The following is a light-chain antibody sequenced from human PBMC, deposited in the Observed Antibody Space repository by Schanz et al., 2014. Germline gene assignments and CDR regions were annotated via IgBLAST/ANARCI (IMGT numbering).Light chain of an antibody. J-gene: IGKJ2*01. CDR1: QEISSN. V-gene: IGKV3-15*01. Sequence: EIVLTQSPATLSVSPGERATLSCRASQEISSNLAWYQHKPGQAPRLLIYGASTRATGVAVRFNGSGSGTEFTLTISSLEPEDFAVYYCQRHGSSPLYTFGQGTKLEIK. CDR2: GAS. CDR3: QRHGSSPLYT.